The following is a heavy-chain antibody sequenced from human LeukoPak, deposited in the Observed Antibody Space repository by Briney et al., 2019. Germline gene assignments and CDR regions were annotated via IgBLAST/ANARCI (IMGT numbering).Heavy chain of an antibody. D-gene: IGHD6-13*01. V-gene: IGHV4-59*01. CDR3: ARIAFLPKESNSWYRWFDS. CDR2: VYYSGST. CDR1: GGSISRNY. Sequence: SETLSLTCIVSGGSISRNYWSWIRQSPGKGLEWIGNVYYSGSTNYNPSLNSRVTISMDTSKNQFSLKLRSVTVVDTAVYYCARIAFLPKESNSWYRWFDSWGQGTLVTVSS. J-gene: IGHJ5*01.